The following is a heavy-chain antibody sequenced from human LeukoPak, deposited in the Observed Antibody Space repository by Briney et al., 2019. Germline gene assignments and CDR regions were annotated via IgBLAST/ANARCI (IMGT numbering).Heavy chain of an antibody. CDR3: ATTPLALTGETFDY. CDR2: IYPGDSDT. V-gene: IGHV5-51*01. D-gene: IGHD3-3*02. CDR1: GYSFTTNW. Sequence: GESLKIFCKGSGYSFTTNWNVWVRQMPGKGLEWMGVIYPGDSDTRYTPSFQGQVTISADKSVSTAYLQWSSLKASDTAMYYCATTPLALTGETFDYWGQGTLVTVSS. J-gene: IGHJ4*02.